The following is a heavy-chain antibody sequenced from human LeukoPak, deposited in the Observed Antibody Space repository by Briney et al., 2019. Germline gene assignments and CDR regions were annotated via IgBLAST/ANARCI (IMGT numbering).Heavy chain of an antibody. CDR3: AKVVGPDAFDI. V-gene: IGHV3-43*02. D-gene: IGHD1-26*01. Sequence: PSESLTLTCTASGYTIDNYSNHWVGQDPRENVQWVTRMSGGGGSTYYAYSVKGRFTIARDNSKNSLYLQMNRLRTEDTALYCCAKVVGPDAFDIWGQGTMVTVSS. J-gene: IGHJ3*02. CDR1: GYTIDNYS. CDR2: MSGGGGST.